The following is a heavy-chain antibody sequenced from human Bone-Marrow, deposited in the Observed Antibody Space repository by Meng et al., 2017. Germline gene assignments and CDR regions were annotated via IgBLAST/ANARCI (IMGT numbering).Heavy chain of an antibody. CDR1: GFTVSSNY. CDR2: LYSGGST. V-gene: IGHV3-66*02. Sequence: GGSLRLSCAASGFTVSSNYMSWVRQAPGKGLEWVSVLYSGGSTYYADSVKGRFTISRDNSKNTLYLQMNSLRAEDTAVYYCARSMRDIVVVPAAIRPYYFDYWGQGTLVTVSS. CDR3: ARSMRDIVVVPAAIRPYYFDY. J-gene: IGHJ4*02. D-gene: IGHD2-2*02.